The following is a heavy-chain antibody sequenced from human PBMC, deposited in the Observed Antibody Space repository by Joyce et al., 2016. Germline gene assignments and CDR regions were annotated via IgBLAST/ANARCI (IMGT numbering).Heavy chain of an antibody. CDR2: MGAGSRGP. V-gene: IGHV3-23*01. CDR1: GFTFFGYA. Sequence: EVQLLESGGGLVQPGGSLRLSCAASGFTFFGYAMGWVRQGPGKGLEWVSAMGAGSRGPHYADSVRGRFTISRDDSDNSLYLHRSGLRSDDTAVYYCVRPRVAVAGTRWFDPWGQGTLVTVSS. J-gene: IGHJ5*02. D-gene: IGHD6-13*01. CDR3: VRPRVAVAGTRWFDP.